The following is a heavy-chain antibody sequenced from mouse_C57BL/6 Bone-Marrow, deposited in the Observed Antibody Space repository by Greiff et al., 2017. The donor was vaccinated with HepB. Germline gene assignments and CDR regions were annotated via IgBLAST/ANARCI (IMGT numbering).Heavy chain of an antibody. Sequence: VQLQQSGAELARPGASVKLSCKASGYTFTSYGISWVKQSTGQGLEWIGEIYPRSGNTYYNEKFKGKATLTADKSSSTAYMELRSLTSEDSAVYFCAGDYSKYMEYWGQGTPVTVSS. CDR1: GYTFTSYG. CDR2: IYPRSGNT. J-gene: IGHJ4*01. V-gene: IGHV1-81*01. CDR3: AGDYSKYMEY. D-gene: IGHD2-5*01.